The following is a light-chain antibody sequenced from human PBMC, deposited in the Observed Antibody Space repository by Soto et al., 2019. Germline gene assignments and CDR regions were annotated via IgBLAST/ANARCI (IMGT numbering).Light chain of an antibody. Sequence: EVVLTQSPATLSLSPGEEATLSCRASQSVTKYLAWYQQKPGQALRLLISDVSKRAPGIPARFSGSGSGTDFTLTISSLEPEDVAVYYCHQRSNWPLTFGGGTKVEIK. J-gene: IGKJ4*01. CDR1: QSVTKY. CDR2: DVS. CDR3: HQRSNWPLT. V-gene: IGKV3-11*01.